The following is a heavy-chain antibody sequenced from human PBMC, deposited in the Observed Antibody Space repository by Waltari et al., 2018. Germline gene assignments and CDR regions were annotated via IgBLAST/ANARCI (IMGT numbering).Heavy chain of an antibody. D-gene: IGHD2-15*01. CDR2: IAWDDDK. CDR1: GFSLSTSGMC. J-gene: IGHJ4*02. V-gene: IGHV2-70*15. Sequence: QVTLRESGPALVKPTQTLTLTCTFSGFSLSTSGMCVSWIRQPPGKALEWIARIAWDDDKYYSTSMMTRLTISKDPSTNLVFLTMMHMDPVDTATYYCSRVMVGCCSGGSGYPDYWRQGTLVTVSS. CDR3: SRVMVGCCSGGSGYPDY.